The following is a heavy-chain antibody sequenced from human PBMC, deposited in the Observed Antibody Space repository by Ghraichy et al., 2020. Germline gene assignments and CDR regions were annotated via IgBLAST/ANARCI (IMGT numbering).Heavy chain of an antibody. CDR1: GFTFSSYS. CDR3: ARELYSSGWYYDY. Sequence: GESLNISCAASGFTFSSYSMNWVRQAPGKGLEWVSSISSSSSYIYYADSVKGRFTISRDNAKNSLYLQMNSLRAEDTAVYYCARELYSSGWYYDYWGQGTLVTVSS. D-gene: IGHD6-19*01. J-gene: IGHJ4*02. CDR2: ISSSSSYI. V-gene: IGHV3-21*01.